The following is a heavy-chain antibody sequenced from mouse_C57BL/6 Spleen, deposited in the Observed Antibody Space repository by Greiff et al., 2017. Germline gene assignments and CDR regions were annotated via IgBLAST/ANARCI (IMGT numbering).Heavy chain of an antibody. CDR1: GFTFSNYW. CDR2: IRLKSDNYAT. CDR3: TGRYDYDPFDY. V-gene: IGHV6-3*01. J-gene: IGHJ2*01. Sequence: EVKVEESGGGLVQPGGSMKLSCVASGFTFSNYWMNWVRQSPEKGLEWVAQIRLKSDNYATHYAESVKGRFTISRDDSKSSVYLQMNNLRAEDTGIYYCTGRYDYDPFDYWGQGTTLTVSS. D-gene: IGHD2-4*01.